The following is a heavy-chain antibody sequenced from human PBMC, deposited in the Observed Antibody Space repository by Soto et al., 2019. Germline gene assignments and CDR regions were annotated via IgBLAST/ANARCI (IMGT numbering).Heavy chain of an antibody. D-gene: IGHD6-13*01. V-gene: IGHV3-7*01. CDR1: GFTFSSYW. CDR2: IKQDGSEK. J-gene: IGHJ4*02. Sequence: GGSLRLSCAASGFTFSSYWMSWVRQAPGKGLEWVANIKQDGSEKYYVDSVKGRFTISRDNAKNSLYLQMNSLRAEDTAVYYCARVGLYQQLVGVCDYWGQGTLVTVSS. CDR3: ARVGLYQQLVGVCDY.